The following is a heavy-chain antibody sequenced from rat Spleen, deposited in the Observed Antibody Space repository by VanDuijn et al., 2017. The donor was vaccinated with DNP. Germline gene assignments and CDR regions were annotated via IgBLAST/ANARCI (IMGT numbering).Heavy chain of an antibody. CDR2: ISYDGSRT. V-gene: IGHV5-7*01. Sequence: EVQLVESGGGLVQPGRSLKLSCAASRFTFGDYNMAWVRQAPKKGLEWVATISYDGSRTYYRDSVKGRFTISRDNAKSTLYLQMDSLRSEDTATYYCARPDYWGQGVMVTVSS. CDR3: ARPDY. J-gene: IGHJ2*01. CDR1: RFTFGDYN.